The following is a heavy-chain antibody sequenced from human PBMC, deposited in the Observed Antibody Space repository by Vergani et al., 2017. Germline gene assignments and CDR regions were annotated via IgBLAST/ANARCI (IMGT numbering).Heavy chain of an antibody. Sequence: QVKLVESGGGVVQPGRSLRLSCAASGFTFSSYAMHWVRQAPGKGLEWVAVISYDGSNKYYADSVKGRFTISRDNSKNTLYLQMNSLRAEDTAVYYCARAKDTMVRGVTVDPYYFDYWGQGTLVTVSS. CDR1: GFTFSSYA. J-gene: IGHJ4*02. D-gene: IGHD3-10*01. V-gene: IGHV3-30-3*01. CDR3: ARAKDTMVRGVTVDPYYFDY. CDR2: ISYDGSNK.